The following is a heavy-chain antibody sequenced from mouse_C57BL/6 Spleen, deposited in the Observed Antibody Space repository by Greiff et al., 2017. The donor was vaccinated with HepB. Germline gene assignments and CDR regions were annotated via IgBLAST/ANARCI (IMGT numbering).Heavy chain of an antibody. CDR3: ARGDYSYAMDY. CDR1: GYSITSGYD. J-gene: IGHJ4*01. V-gene: IGHV3-1*01. CDR2: ISYSGST. Sequence: EVKVVESGPGMVKPSQSLSLTCTVTGYSITSGYDWHWIRHFPGNKLEWMGYISYSGSTNYNPSLKSRISITHDTSKNQFFLKLNSVTTEDTATYYCARGDYSYAMDYWGQGTSVTVSS. D-gene: IGHD2-12*01.